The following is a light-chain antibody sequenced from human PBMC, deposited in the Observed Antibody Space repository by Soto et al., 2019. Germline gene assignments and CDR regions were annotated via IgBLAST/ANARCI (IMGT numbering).Light chain of an antibody. Sequence: QSALTQPASVSGSPGQSITISCTGTSSDVGGYNYVSWYQHHPGKAPKLMIYEVNNRPSGISNRFSGSKSGNTASLTISGLQAEDEADYYCNSYTSSSTHVIYGGGTKLTVL. CDR3: NSYTSSSTHVI. J-gene: IGLJ2*01. CDR1: SSDVGGYNY. CDR2: EVN. V-gene: IGLV2-14*01.